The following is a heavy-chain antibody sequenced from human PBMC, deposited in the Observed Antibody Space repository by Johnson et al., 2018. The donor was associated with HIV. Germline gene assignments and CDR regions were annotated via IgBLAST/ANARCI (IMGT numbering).Heavy chain of an antibody. V-gene: IGHV3-49*03. CDR2: IRSKAYGATT. CDR3: TTGISWFGAITFDI. J-gene: IGHJ3*02. CDR1: GFTFGDYA. D-gene: IGHD3-10*01. Sequence: VQLVESGGGLVQPGRSLRLSCRASGFTFGDYAMSWFRQAPGKGLEWVGFIRSKAYGATTEYAASVKGRFTISRDDSKNTLYLQMNSLKTEDTAVYYCTTGISWFGAITFDIWGQGTMVTVSS.